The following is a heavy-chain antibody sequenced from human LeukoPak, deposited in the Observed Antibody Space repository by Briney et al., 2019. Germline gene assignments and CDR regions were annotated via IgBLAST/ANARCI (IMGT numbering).Heavy chain of an antibody. V-gene: IGHV4-4*07. CDR2: IYTSGST. J-gene: IGHJ4*02. Sequence: SETLSLTCTVSGGSISSYYWSWIRQPAGKGLEWIGRIYTSGSTNYDPSLKSRVTMSVGTSKNQFSLKLSSVTAADTAVYYCASNKESSNSFDYWGQGTLVTVSS. D-gene: IGHD6-19*01. CDR1: GGSISSYY. CDR3: ASNKESSNSFDY.